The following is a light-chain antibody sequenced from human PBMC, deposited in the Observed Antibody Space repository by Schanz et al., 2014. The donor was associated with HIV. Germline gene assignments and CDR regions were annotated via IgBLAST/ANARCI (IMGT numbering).Light chain of an antibody. Sequence: EIVLTQSPATLSLSPGERATLSCRASQRLSSSYLAWYQQKRDQPPRLVIYATSTRAAGIPDRFSGSGSGTDFTLTISRLEPEDFAVYYCQQYGSSPRLFGGGTKVEIK. J-gene: IGKJ4*01. V-gene: IGKV3-20*01. CDR2: ATS. CDR1: QRLSSSY. CDR3: QQYGSSPRL.